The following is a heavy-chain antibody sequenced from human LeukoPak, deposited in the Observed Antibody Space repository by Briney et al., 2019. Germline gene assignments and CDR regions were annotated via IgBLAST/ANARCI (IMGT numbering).Heavy chain of an antibody. V-gene: IGHV4-59*08. J-gene: IGHJ5*02. Sequence: SETLSLTCTVSGGSISSYYWSWIRQPPGKGLEWIGYIYYSGSTNYNPSLKSRVTISVDTSKNQFSLKLSSVIAADTAVYYCARLRRFGEFWFDPWGQGTLVTVSS. CDR1: GGSISSYY. D-gene: IGHD3-16*01. CDR3: ARLRRFGEFWFDP. CDR2: IYYSGST.